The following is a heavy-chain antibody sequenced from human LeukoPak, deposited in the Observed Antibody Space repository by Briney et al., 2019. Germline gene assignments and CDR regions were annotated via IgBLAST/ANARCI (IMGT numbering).Heavy chain of an antibody. CDR3: ARRVATIKGNFDY. V-gene: IGHV5-51*01. J-gene: IGHJ4*02. CDR1: GYTFTSYW. Sequence: GESLKISCTDSGYTFTSYWIGWVRQMPGKGLEWMGIIYPGDSNTRYNPSSQGQVTISADKSINTAYLQWSSLKASDTAMYYCARRVATIKGNFDYWGQGTLVTVSS. D-gene: IGHD5-12*01. CDR2: IYPGDSNT.